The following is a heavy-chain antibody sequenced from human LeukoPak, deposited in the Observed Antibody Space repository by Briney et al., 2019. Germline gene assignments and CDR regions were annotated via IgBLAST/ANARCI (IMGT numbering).Heavy chain of an antibody. J-gene: IGHJ6*04. D-gene: IGHD3/OR15-3a*01. CDR1: VFTFSSYS. V-gene: IGHV3-21*01. CDR2: ISSSSSHI. CDR3: ARDLLYDFWSCYYTAPMDV. Sequence: GGSLRLSCAASVFTFSSYSMNWVRRAPGKGLEGVSSISSSSSHIYYAHSVKGRFTISRDNDKNSLYLQMNSVRARDTAVYYCARDLLYDFWSCYYTAPMDVWGKGTTVTVSS.